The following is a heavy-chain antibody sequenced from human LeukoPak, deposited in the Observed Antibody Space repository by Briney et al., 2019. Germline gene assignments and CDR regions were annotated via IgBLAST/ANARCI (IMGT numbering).Heavy chain of an antibody. V-gene: IGHV4-59*11. Sequence: PSETLSLTCTVSGGSISSHYWSWIRQPPGKGLEWIGYIYYSGSTNYNPSLKSRVTISVDTSKNQFSLKLSSVTAADTAVYYCARGYGGDSSYYFDYWGQGTLVTVSS. CDR2: IYYSGST. CDR3: ARGYGGDSSYYFDY. CDR1: GGSISSHY. D-gene: IGHD4-23*01. J-gene: IGHJ4*02.